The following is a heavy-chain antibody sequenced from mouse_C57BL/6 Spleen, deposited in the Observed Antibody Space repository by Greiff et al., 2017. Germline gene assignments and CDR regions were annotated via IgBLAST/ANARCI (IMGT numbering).Heavy chain of an antibody. CDR3: ARHEKEGANWDAWFAY. Sequence: QVQLQQSGAELVKPGASVKLSCKASGYTFTEYTIHWVKQRSGQGLEWIGWFYPGSGSTKYNEKFKDKATLTADKSSSTVYMELSRLTSEDSAVYFCARHEKEGANWDAWFAYWGQGTLVTVSA. CDR1: GYTFTEYT. V-gene: IGHV1-62-2*01. CDR2: FYPGSGST. D-gene: IGHD4-1*01. J-gene: IGHJ3*01.